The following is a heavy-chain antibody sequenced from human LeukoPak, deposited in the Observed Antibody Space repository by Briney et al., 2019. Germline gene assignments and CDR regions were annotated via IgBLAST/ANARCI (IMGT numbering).Heavy chain of an antibody. V-gene: IGHV3-7*01. CDR3: ARDDCSSISCYHNWFDP. CDR1: GFTFSSYW. J-gene: IGHJ5*02. D-gene: IGHD2-2*01. CDR2: IKQDGSEK. Sequence: TGGSLRLSCAASGFTFSSYWMSWVRQAPGKGLEWVGNIKQDGSEKYNVDSVKGRFTTSRDNAQHSLYLQMNSLRAEDTAVYYCARDDCSSISCYHNWFDPWGQGTLDTVSS.